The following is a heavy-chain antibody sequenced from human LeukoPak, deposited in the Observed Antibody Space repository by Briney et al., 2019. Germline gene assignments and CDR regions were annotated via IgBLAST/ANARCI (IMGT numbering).Heavy chain of an antibody. J-gene: IGHJ3*02. V-gene: IGHV3-23*01. CDR3: ARDLGARDAFDI. D-gene: IGHD3-16*01. CDR1: GFTLTNHA. Sequence: GGSLRLSCAVSGFTLTNHAVSWVRQAPGKGLEWVSIVVGTGGTYYADSVKGRFTISRDNAKNSLYLQMNSLRAEDTAVYYCARDLGARDAFDIWGQGTMVTVSS. CDR2: VVGTGGT.